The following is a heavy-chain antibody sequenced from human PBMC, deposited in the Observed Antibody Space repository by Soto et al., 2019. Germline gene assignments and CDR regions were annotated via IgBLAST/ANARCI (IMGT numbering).Heavy chain of an antibody. J-gene: IGHJ4*02. V-gene: IGHV1-18*01. CDR3: ARDWHDSSGYYLFDY. Sequence: ASVKVSCKASGYTFTSYGISWVRQAPGQGLEWMGWISAYNGNTNYAQKLQGRVTMTTDTSTSTAYMEPRSLRSDDTAVYYCARDWHDSSGYYLFDYWGQGTLVTVSS. CDR1: GYTFTSYG. CDR2: ISAYNGNT. D-gene: IGHD3-22*01.